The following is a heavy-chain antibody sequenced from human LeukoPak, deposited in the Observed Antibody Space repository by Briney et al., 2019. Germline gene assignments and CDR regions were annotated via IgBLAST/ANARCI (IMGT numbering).Heavy chain of an antibody. J-gene: IGHJ5*02. V-gene: IGHV3-21*01. CDR3: AASIPPAS. CDR1: GFTFSSYS. D-gene: IGHD2-21*01. Sequence: KPGGSLRLSCAASGFTFSSYSMNWVRQAPGKGLEWVSSISSSSSYIYYADSVKGRFTISRDNSKNTLYLQMNSLRAEDTAVYYCAASIPPASWGQGTLVTVSS. CDR2: ISSSSSYI.